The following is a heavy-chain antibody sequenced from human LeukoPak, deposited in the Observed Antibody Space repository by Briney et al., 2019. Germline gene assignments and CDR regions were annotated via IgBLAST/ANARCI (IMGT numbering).Heavy chain of an antibody. CDR3: ARRRYCSGGSCYPGFDY. D-gene: IGHD2-15*01. Sequence: SETLSLTCAVSGDSVNNGGYSWSWIRQPPGKGLEWIGFIYYTGSTYYNTFLKSRVTISVDTSKNQFSLKLSSVTAADTAVYYCARRRYCSGGSCYPGFDYWGQGTLVTVSS. J-gene: IGHJ4*02. CDR1: GDSVNNGGYS. V-gene: IGHV4-30-2*03. CDR2: IYYTGST.